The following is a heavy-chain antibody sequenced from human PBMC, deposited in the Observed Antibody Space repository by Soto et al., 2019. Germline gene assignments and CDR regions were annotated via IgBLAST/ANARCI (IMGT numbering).Heavy chain of an antibody. Sequence: GGSLRLSCAAYGFTFSSYGMHWVRQAPGKGLEWVAVIWYDGSNKYYADSVKGRFTISRDNSKNTLYLQMNSLRAEDTAVYYCAIDSHFNYYYYDVMDVWGQGTTVTVS. CDR3: AIDSHFNYYYYDVMDV. CDR2: IWYDGSNK. D-gene: IGHD3-3*02. J-gene: IGHJ6*02. V-gene: IGHV3-33*01. CDR1: GFTFSSYG.